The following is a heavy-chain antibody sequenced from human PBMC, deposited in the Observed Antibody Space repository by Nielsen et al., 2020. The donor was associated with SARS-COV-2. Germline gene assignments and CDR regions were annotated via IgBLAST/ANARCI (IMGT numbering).Heavy chain of an antibody. J-gene: IGHJ5*02. CDR1: GGSISSYY. Sequence: SETLSLTCTVSGGSISSYYWSWIRQPPGKGLEWIGYIYYSGSTNYNPSLKSRVTISVDTSKNQFSLKLSSVTAADTAVYYCARKAPVILLSSWMGVNWFDPWGQGTLVTVSS. CDR3: ARKAPVILLSSWMGVNWFDP. CDR2: IYYSGST. D-gene: IGHD6-13*01. V-gene: IGHV4-59*12.